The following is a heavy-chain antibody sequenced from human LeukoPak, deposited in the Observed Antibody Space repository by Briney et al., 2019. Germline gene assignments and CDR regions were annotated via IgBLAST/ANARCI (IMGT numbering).Heavy chain of an antibody. CDR3: ARPAAGIAAAGTRGWHRRDAFDI. CDR2: IIPIFGTA. CDR1: GGTFSSYA. D-gene: IGHD6-13*01. V-gene: IGHV1-69*05. Sequence: ASVTVSCKASGGTFSSYAISWVRQAPGQGLEWMGGIIPIFGTANYAQKFQGRVTMTRDTSTSTVYMELSSLRSEDTAVYYCARPAAGIAAAGTRGWHRRDAFDIWGQGTMVTVSS. J-gene: IGHJ3*02.